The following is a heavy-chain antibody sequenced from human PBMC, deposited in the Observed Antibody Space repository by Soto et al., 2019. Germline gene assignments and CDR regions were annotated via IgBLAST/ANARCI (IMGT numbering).Heavy chain of an antibody. Sequence: QISLKESGPTLVKPTQTLTLTCTFSGFSLSTSGVGVGWIRQPPGKALEWLALIYWDDDKRYSPSLKSRLTITTDTSKNQVVLTMTNMDPVDTATYYCAAYFNYGDYSSAGEGGYWGQGSLVTVSS. CDR3: AAYFNYGDYSSAGEGGY. D-gene: IGHD4-17*01. J-gene: IGHJ4*02. V-gene: IGHV2-5*02. CDR1: GFSLSTSGVG. CDR2: IYWDDDK.